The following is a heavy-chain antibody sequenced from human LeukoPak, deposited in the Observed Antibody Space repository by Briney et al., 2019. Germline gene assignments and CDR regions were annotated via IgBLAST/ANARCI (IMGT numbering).Heavy chain of an antibody. Sequence: GGSLRLSCAASGFTFSRYWMSWVRQAPGKGLEWVANIKQDGSEKYYVDSVKGRFTISRDNAKNSLYLQMNSLRAEDTAVYYCARVTRRQQLVPYYFDYWGQGTLVTVSS. CDR3: ARVTRRQQLVPYYFDY. V-gene: IGHV3-7*02. CDR2: IKQDGSEK. CDR1: GFTFSRYW. D-gene: IGHD6-13*01. J-gene: IGHJ4*02.